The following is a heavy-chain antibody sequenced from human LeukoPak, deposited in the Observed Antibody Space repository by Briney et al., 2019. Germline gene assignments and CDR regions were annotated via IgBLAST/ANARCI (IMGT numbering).Heavy chain of an antibody. J-gene: IGHJ6*02. CDR2: IYYSGST. D-gene: IGHD7-27*01. CDR3: ARDLGPYYGMDV. V-gene: IGHV4-59*01. Sequence: SETLSLTCTVSGGSISSYYWSWIRQPPGKGLEWLGYIYYSGSTNYNPSLKSRVTISVDTPKNQFSLKLSSVTAADTAVYYCARDLGPYYGMDVWGQGTTVTVSS. CDR1: GGSISSYY.